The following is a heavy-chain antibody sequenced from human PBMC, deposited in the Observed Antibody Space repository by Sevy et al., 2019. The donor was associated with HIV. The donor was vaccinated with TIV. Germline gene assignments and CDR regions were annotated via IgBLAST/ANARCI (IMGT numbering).Heavy chain of an antibody. CDR2: INQDGSTQ. V-gene: IGHV3-7*01. J-gene: IGHJ4*02. Sequence: GGSLRLSCAASGFTLNAYWMHWVRQAPGKGLEWLANINQDGSTQYYAASVKGRFTISRDNAKNLVYLQMNTMRREDTGLYYWARAIAAAAGFWGQGTLVTVSS. CDR1: GFTLNAYW. CDR3: ARAIAAAAGF. D-gene: IGHD6-13*01.